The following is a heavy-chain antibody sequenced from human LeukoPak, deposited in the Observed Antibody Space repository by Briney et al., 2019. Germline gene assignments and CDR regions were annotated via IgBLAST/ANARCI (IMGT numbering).Heavy chain of an antibody. CDR3: ARSYYYGSGFNHRGGNHGFDY. D-gene: IGHD3-10*01. CDR1: GYSISSDYY. J-gene: IGHJ4*02. CDR2: IYHSGST. Sequence: SETLSLTCIVSGYSISSDYYWGWIRQPPGKGLEWIGNIYHSGSTYYNPSLRSRVTISIDTSKNQFSLKLSSVTAADTAVYYCARSYYYGSGFNHRGGNHGFDYWGQGTLVTVSS. V-gene: IGHV4-38-2*02.